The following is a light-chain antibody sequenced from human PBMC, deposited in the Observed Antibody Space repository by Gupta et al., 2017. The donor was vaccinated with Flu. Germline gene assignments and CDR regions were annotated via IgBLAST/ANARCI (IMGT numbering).Light chain of an antibody. J-gene: IGKJ2*01. CDR3: RQDDVLPYS. CDR1: QTIKTY. V-gene: IGKV1-33*01. Sequence: DVQMTQSPSSLSASIGDRVTITCQASQTIKTYLNWYLQKPGKAPKLLIYDAYNLEAGVSGRYSGSGSKREFTLTIDSLRPEDVGVYYCRQDDVLPYSFGQGT. CDR2: DAY.